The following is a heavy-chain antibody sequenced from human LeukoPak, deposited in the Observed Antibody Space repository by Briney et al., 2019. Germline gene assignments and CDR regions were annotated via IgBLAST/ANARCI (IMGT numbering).Heavy chain of an antibody. CDR3: AISTKCGYSYGFDY. J-gene: IGHJ4*02. V-gene: IGHV1-69*13. CDR1: GGTFSSYA. D-gene: IGHD5-18*01. Sequence: EASVKVSCKASGGTFSSYAISWVRQAPGQGLEWMGGIIPIFGTANYAQKFQGRVTITADESTSTAYMELSSLRSEDTAVYYCAISTKCGYSYGFDYWGQGTLVTVSS. CDR2: IIPIFGTA.